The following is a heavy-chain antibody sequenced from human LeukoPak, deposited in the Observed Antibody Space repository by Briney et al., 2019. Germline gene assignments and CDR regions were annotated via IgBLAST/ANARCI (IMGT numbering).Heavy chain of an antibody. CDR3: ARREDSSSWYY. J-gene: IGHJ4*02. CDR1: GGSFSGYY. Sequence: SETLSLTCAVYGGSFSGYYWSWIRQPPGKGLEWIGEINHSGGTNYNPSLKSRVTISVDTSKNQFSLKLSSVTAADTAAYYCARREDSSSWYYWGQGTLVTVSS. CDR2: INHSGGT. D-gene: IGHD6-13*01. V-gene: IGHV4-34*01.